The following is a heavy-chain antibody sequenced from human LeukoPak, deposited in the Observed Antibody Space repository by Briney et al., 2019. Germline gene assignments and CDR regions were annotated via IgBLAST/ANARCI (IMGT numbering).Heavy chain of an antibody. V-gene: IGHV3-7*03. D-gene: IGHD5-24*01. Sequence: GGSLRLSCAVSGFTFSSFWMSWVSQAPGKGLEWVANIKQDGSEKYYVDSVKGRFTISRDNAKNSLFLQMNSLRAEDTAVYYCATGRQMGYWGQGTLVTVSS. CDR3: ATGRQMGY. CDR2: IKQDGSEK. J-gene: IGHJ4*02. CDR1: GFTFSSFW.